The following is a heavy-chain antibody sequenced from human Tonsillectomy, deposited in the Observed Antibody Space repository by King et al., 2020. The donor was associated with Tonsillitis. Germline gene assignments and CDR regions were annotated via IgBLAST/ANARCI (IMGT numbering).Heavy chain of an antibody. J-gene: IGHJ4*02. D-gene: IGHD2-15*01. CDR3: TRDGPYCSGGSCHGN. CDR2: IRSEAYGGTT. CDR1: GFTFGDYA. Sequence: VQLVESGGGLVQPGRSLRLSCTASGFTFGDYAMSWVRQAPGKGLEWVGFIRSEAYGGTTEYAASVKGRFIISRDDSKSIAYLQMNSLKSEDTAVFYCTRDGPYCSGGSCHGNWGQETLVTVSS. V-gene: IGHV3-49*04.